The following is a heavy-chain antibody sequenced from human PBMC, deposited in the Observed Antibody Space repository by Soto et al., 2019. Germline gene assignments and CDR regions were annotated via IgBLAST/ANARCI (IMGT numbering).Heavy chain of an antibody. V-gene: IGHV3-23*01. CDR2: ISGSGGST. D-gene: IGHD5-18*01. J-gene: IGHJ6*03. Sequence: EVQLLESGGGLVQPGGSLRLSCAASGFTFSSYAMSWVRQAPGKGLEWVSAISGSGGSTYYADSVKGRFTISRDNSKNPLYLQMNSLRAEDTAVYYCAKGGGGGYPEWVPSHYYYMDVWGKGTTVTVSS. CDR3: AKGGGGGYPEWVPSHYYYMDV. CDR1: GFTFSSYA.